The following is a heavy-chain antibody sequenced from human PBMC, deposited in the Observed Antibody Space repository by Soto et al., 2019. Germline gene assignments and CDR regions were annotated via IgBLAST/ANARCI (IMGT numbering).Heavy chain of an antibody. CDR1: VYTLTELS. J-gene: IGHJ5*02. V-gene: IGHV1-24*01. D-gene: IGHD2-15*01. CDR2: FDPEDGET. CDR3: ATPDPGYCSGGSCYSGWFDP. Sequence: GASVTVSCTVSVYTLTELSMHWVRQAPGKGLEWMGGFDPEDGETIYAQKFQGRVTMTEDTSTDTAYMELSSLRSEDTAVYYCATPDPGYCSGGSCYSGWFDPWGQGTLVTVSS.